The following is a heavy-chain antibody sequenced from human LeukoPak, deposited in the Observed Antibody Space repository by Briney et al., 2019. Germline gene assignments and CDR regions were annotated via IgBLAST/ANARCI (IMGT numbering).Heavy chain of an antibody. Sequence: ASVKVSCKASGDTFTGYYMHWVRQAPGQGLEWMGWINPNSGGTNYAQKFQGRVTMTRDTSISTAYMELSRLRSDDTAVYYCARGLYSYYYGSGSYWAFDYWGQGTLVTVSS. V-gene: IGHV1-2*02. CDR1: GDTFTGYY. J-gene: IGHJ4*02. CDR3: ARGLYSYYYGSGSYWAFDY. D-gene: IGHD3-10*01. CDR2: INPNSGGT.